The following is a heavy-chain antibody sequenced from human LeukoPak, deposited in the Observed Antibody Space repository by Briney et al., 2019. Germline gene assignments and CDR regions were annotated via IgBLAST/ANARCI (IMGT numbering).Heavy chain of an antibody. D-gene: IGHD3-16*02. Sequence: GGSLRLSCAASGFTFSHAWMSWVRQAPGKGLEWVGRIKSKTDGGTTAYGEPVKGRFTISRDDSKNTLFLQMNSLKTEDTAVYYCTTPYHYYIWGTYRLLNLDYWGQGTLVTVSS. V-gene: IGHV3-15*01. CDR3: TTPYHYYIWGTYRLLNLDY. J-gene: IGHJ4*02. CDR2: IKSKTDGGTT. CDR1: GFTFSHAW.